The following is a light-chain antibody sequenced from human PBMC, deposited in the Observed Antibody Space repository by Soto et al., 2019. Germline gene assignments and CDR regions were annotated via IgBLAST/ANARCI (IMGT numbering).Light chain of an antibody. J-gene: IGKJ1*01. V-gene: IGKV1-27*01. CDR3: QKYNSAPWT. Sequence: DIQMTQSPSSLSASVGDRVTLTCRASQGIGTYLAWYQQKPGKVPKLQIYGASTLQSGVPSRFSGSGSGTDFTLTISSLQPEDVSTYCCQKYNSAPWTCGQGTKVEIK. CDR1: QGIGTY. CDR2: GAS.